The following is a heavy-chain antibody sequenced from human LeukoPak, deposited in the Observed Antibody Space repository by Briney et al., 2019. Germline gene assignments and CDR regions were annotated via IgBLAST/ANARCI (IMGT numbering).Heavy chain of an antibody. V-gene: IGHV4-61*02. CDR1: GDAITSGSYY. J-gene: IGHJ4*02. Sequence: SQTLSLTCTVSGDAITSGSYYWSWIRQPAGKGLEWIGRIFISGGTNYNPSLRSRVTMSLDTSKNQFSLKLYSVTAADTAVYYCATTTIRLGYWGQGTLVTVSS. CDR2: IFISGGT. D-gene: IGHD1-26*01. CDR3: ATTTIRLGY.